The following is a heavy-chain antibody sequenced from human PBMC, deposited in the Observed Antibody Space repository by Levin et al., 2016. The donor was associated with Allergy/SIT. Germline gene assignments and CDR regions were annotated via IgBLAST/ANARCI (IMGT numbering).Heavy chain of an antibody. CDR3: ARDLGYCSSTSCYYGMDV. CDR2: IIPIFGTA. V-gene: IGHV1-69*01. D-gene: IGHD2-2*01. Sequence: WVRQAPGQGLEWMGGIIPIFGTANYAQKFQGRVTITADESTSTAYMELSSLRSEDTAVYYCARDLGYCSSTSCYYGMDVWGQGTTVTVSS. J-gene: IGHJ6*02.